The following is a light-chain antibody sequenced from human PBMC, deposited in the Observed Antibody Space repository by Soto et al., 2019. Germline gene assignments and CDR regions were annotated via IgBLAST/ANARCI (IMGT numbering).Light chain of an antibody. V-gene: IGKV3-20*01. J-gene: IGKJ1*01. CDR3: QHYNSYSEA. CDR2: GAS. CDR1: QSVISNY. Sequence: DIVLTQSPGTLSLSPGERATLSCRSSQSVISNYLAWYQQKPGQAPRLLIYGASSRATGIPDRFSGSGSGTDLTLTISSLEPEDFATYYCQHYNSYSEAFGQGTKVDI.